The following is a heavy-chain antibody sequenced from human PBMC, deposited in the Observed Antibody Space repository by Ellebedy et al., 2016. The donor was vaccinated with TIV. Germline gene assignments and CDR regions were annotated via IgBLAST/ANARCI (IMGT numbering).Heavy chain of an antibody. D-gene: IGHD3-10*01. CDR2: ISTDSDDT. CDR1: GYTFSNYG. J-gene: IGHJ4*02. Sequence: AASVKVSCKASGYTFSNYGITWVRQAPGQGLEWMGWISTDSDDTRYAQHLQHRITMTTDTSTSTAYREVRSLRSDDTAVYYCTTILGKNMVGLCGYWGQGTLVTVSS. V-gene: IGHV1-18*04. CDR3: TTILGKNMVGLCGY.